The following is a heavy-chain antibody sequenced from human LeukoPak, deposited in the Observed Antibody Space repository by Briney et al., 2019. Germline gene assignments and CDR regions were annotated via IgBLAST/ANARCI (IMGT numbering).Heavy chain of an antibody. J-gene: IGHJ1*01. Sequence: GASVKVSCKASGYTFTTYAMNWVRQAPGQGLEWMGWISAYNGYTNYAQKFQFRVTMTTDTSTSTAYMELRSLTSDDTAVYYCARDKAVTTELTQYFHHWGQGTLVTVSS. V-gene: IGHV1-18*01. CDR2: ISAYNGYT. CDR3: ARDKAVTTELTQYFHH. CDR1: GYTFTTYA. D-gene: IGHD4-11*01.